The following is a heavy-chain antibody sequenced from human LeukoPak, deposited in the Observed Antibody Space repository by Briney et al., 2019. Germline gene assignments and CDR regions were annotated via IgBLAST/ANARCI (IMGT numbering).Heavy chain of an antibody. CDR2: ISGSGTST. J-gene: IGHJ6*03. D-gene: IGHD1-20*01. CDR3: AKVGKAARIIGTTSRYYYYYMDV. CDR1: GFTFSSYG. Sequence: GGTLRLSCAASGFTFSSYGMNWVRQAPGKGLEWVSTISGSGTSTYYADSVKGRFTISRDNSKNTLYLQMNSLRAEDTAVYYCAKVGKAARIIGTTSRYYYYYMDVWGKGTTVTTSS. V-gene: IGHV3-23*01.